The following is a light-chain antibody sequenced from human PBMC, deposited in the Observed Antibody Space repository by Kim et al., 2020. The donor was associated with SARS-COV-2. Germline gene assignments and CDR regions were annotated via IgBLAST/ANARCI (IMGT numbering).Light chain of an antibody. J-gene: IGLJ3*02. CDR1: SSNIGSNA. Sequence: GQRVTTSCPERSSNIGSNAINWHRKLAGTAPNLLISSINQRPAGVPDRFSGSTSGTSASLAIGGVHSDDEADYYCAAWDISLNGPLFGGGTQLTVL. V-gene: IGLV1-44*01. CDR2: SIN. CDR3: AAWDISLNGPL.